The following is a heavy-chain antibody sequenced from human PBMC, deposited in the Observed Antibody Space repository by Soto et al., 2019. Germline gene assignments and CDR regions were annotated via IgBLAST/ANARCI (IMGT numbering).Heavy chain of an antibody. CDR3: ARRLQWQLRPLDS. Sequence: PGGPLRLSCAGSGFTFSDYYMTWIRQAPGKGLEWVSYINTLSSAIYYADSVKGRFTISRDNAKNSLYLQMNSLRAEDTAVYYCARRLQWQLRPLDSWGRGTLVTV. V-gene: IGHV3-11*01. CDR1: GFTFSDYY. J-gene: IGHJ4*02. CDR2: INTLSSAI. D-gene: IGHD6-19*01.